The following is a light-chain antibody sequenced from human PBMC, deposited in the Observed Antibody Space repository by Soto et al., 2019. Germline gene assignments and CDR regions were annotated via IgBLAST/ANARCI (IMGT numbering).Light chain of an antibody. CDR3: QQYNSYSWT. CDR2: GAF. Sequence: EIVMTQSPATLAMSLGDRATLSCRASQTVSSNLAWYQQKPGQAPRLLIYGAFTRATGIPARFSGSGSGTEFTLTISSLQPDDFATYYCQQYNSYSWTFGQGTKVEIK. J-gene: IGKJ1*01. V-gene: IGKV3-15*01. CDR1: QTVSSN.